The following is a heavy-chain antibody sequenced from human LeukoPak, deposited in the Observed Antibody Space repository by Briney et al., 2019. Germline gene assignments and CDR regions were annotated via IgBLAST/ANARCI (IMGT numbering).Heavy chain of an antibody. CDR3: AREDSSGWYSLDY. CDR2: INPNSGGT. J-gene: IGHJ4*02. Sequence: ASVKVSCMASGYTFTGYYMHWVRQAPGQGLEWMGWINPNSGGTNYAQKFQGRVTMTRDTSISTAYMELSRLRSDDTAVYYCAREDSSGWYSLDYWGQGTLVTVSS. D-gene: IGHD6-19*01. V-gene: IGHV1-2*02. CDR1: GYTFTGYY.